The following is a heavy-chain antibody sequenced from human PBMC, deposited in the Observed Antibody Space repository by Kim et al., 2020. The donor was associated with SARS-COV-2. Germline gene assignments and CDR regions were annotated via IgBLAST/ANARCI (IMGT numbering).Heavy chain of an antibody. D-gene: IGHD3-9*01. Sequence: SETPSLTCAVYGGSFSGYYWSWIRQPPGKGLEWIGEINHSGSTNYNPSLKSRVTISVDTSKNQFSLKLSSVTAADTAVYYCARRAPDYYDILTGFSVGGMDVWGQGTTVTVSS. CDR3: ARRAPDYYDILTGFSVGGMDV. CDR1: GGSFSGYY. CDR2: INHSGST. J-gene: IGHJ6*02. V-gene: IGHV4-34*01.